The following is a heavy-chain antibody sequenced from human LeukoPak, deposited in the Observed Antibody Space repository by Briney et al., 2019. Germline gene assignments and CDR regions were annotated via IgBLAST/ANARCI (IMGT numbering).Heavy chain of an antibody. CDR3: ARIYRYSGLNYYFDQ. D-gene: IGHD5-12*01. V-gene: IGHV4-39*01. Sequence: PPETLPLTWTVSGGSISRTSYYWGWIRQPAGKGLEGIGNIFYSGNTHYNTSLKSRVTISLDTSKNQFSLRLISVTAADAAVYYCARIYRYSGLNYYFDQWGQGTLVSVSS. CDR1: GGSISRTSYY. J-gene: IGHJ4*02. CDR2: IFYSGNT.